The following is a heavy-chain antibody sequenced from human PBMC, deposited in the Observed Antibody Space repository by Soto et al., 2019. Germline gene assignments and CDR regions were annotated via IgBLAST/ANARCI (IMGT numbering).Heavy chain of an antibody. CDR1: GFSLSSGHVA. CDR3: AHGSGWLFDY. Sequence: QITLKESGPPLVRPTQTLTLTCTFTGFSLSSGHVAVRWIRQPPGKAPEWLALIYWDGVEHFSPSLKSRLTLTEHTSKNQLFLTMADMDPEVTATYFCAHGSGWLFDYWGQGTLVTVSS. D-gene: IGHD6-19*01. CDR2: IYWDGVE. J-gene: IGHJ4*02. V-gene: IGHV2-5*02.